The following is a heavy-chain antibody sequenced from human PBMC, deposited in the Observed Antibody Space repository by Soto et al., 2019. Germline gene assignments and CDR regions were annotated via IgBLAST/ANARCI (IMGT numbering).Heavy chain of an antibody. J-gene: IGHJ4*02. CDR3: ARGRYGDY. CDR1: GYGFTTYD. D-gene: IGHD1-1*01. CDR2: ISAHNGNT. Sequence: QVHLVQSGAEVKKPGASVKVSCKGSGYGFTTYDITWVRQAPGQGLEWMAWISAHNGNTNYAQKLQGRVTVTRDTSTSTAYMELRSLRSDDTAVYYCARGRYGDYWGQGALVTVSS. V-gene: IGHV1-18*01.